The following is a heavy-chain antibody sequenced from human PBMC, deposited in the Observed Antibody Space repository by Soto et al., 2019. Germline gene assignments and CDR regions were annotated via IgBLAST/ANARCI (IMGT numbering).Heavy chain of an antibody. CDR2: IIPIFGTA. J-gene: IGHJ6*02. D-gene: IGHD3-22*01. CDR3: AREGDSSGYYFSPAPRGGMEV. Sequence: ASVKVSCKASGGTFSSYAISWVRQAPGQGLEWMGGIIPIFGTANYAQKFQGRVTITADESTSTAYMELSSLRSEDTAVYYCAREGDSSGYYFSPAPRGGMEVWGQGTTVTV. V-gene: IGHV1-69*13. CDR1: GGTFSSYA.